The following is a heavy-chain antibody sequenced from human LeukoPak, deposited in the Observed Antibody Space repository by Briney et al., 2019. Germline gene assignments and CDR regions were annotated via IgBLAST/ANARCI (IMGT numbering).Heavy chain of an antibody. Sequence: PGGSLRLSCAASGFTFSSYGMHWVRQAPGKGLEWVAVIWYDGSNKYYADSVKGRFTISRDNSKNTLYLQMNSLRAEDTAVYYCARVRGDFGVVSYYFDYWGQGTLVTVSS. J-gene: IGHJ4*02. V-gene: IGHV3-33*01. CDR2: IWYDGSNK. CDR3: ARVRGDFGVVSYYFDY. D-gene: IGHD3-3*01. CDR1: GFTFSSYG.